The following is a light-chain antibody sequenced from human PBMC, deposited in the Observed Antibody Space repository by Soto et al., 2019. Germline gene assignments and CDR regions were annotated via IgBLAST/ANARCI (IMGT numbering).Light chain of an antibody. CDR2: GAS. Sequence: DIQVTQSPSSLSASAGDRVTITCRASQSISKYLNWYQSEHGKAPKLLIHGASSLQRWVPSRFSGGESGTGFTLTITNLQPEDSATYYCQQSYNTPWTFGKGTKVEIK. V-gene: IGKV1-39*01. CDR1: QSISKY. J-gene: IGKJ1*01. CDR3: QQSYNTPWT.